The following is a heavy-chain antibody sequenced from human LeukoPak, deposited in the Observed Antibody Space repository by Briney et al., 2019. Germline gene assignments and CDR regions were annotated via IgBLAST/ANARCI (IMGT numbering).Heavy chain of an antibody. CDR1: GGSISSGGYY. CDR3: ARGGDTVTFDY. Sequence: SETLSLTCTVSGGSISSGGYYWSWLRQHPGKGLEWIGYIYYSGSTYYNPSLKSRVTISVDTSKNQFSLKLSSVTAADTAVYYCARGGDTVTFDYWGQGTLVTVSS. D-gene: IGHD4-17*01. CDR2: IYYSGST. J-gene: IGHJ4*02. V-gene: IGHV4-31*03.